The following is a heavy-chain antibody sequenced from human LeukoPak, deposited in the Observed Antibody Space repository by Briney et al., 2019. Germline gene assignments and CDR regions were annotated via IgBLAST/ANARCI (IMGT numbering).Heavy chain of an antibody. Sequence: PGGSLRLSCVASVFTFTDYWMHWLRQAPGKGLMWVSRVHSGGVSAIYADSVKGRFTVSRYNTKNSVYLQMSILRADCTGVYYCARGGLDHAYDIWGQGTMVTVSS. D-gene: IGHD6-19*01. CDR2: VHSGGVSA. CDR1: VFTFTDYW. V-gene: IGHV3-74*01. J-gene: IGHJ3*02. CDR3: ARGGLDHAYDI.